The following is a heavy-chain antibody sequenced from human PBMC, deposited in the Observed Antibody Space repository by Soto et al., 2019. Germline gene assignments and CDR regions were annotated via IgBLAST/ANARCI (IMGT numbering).Heavy chain of an antibody. J-gene: IGHJ5*02. CDR2: TYYRSKWYN. CDR3: ARDRGITIFGVVMLTNWFDP. D-gene: IGHD3-3*01. Sequence: SQTLSLTCAISGDSVSSNSAAWNWIRQSPSRGLEWLGRTYYRSKWYNDYVVSVKSRITINPDTSKNQFSLQLNSVTPEDTAVYYCARDRGITIFGVVMLTNWFDPWGQGTLVTVSS. V-gene: IGHV6-1*01. CDR1: GDSVSSNSAA.